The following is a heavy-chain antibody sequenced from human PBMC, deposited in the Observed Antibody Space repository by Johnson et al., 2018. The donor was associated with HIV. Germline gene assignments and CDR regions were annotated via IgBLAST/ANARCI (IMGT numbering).Heavy chain of an antibody. V-gene: IGHV3-9*01. J-gene: IGHJ3*02. CDR3: AREKAAGAFAI. CDR1: GFTFDDYA. CDR2: ISWNSGSI. Sequence: VESGGGLVKPGGSLRLSCAASGFTFDDYAMHWVRQAPGKGLEWVSGISWNSGSIGYADSVKGRFTISRDNAKNSLYLQMNSLRAEDTALYYCAREKAAGAFAIWGQGTMVTVSS. D-gene: IGHD6-25*01.